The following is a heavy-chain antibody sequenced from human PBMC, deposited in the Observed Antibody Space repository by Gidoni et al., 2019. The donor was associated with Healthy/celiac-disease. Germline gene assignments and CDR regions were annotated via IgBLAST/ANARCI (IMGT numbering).Heavy chain of an antibody. D-gene: IGHD3-22*01. V-gene: IGHV3-30*18. CDR2: ISYDGSNK. J-gene: IGHJ6*02. CDR1: GFTFSSYC. Sequence: QVQLVTSGGGVVQPGRSLRLSCAASGFTFSSYCMPWVRQAPGKGLEWVAVISYDGSNKYYADSVKGRFTISRDNSKNTLYLQMNSLRAEDTAVYYCAKDQTRYYDSSGYYYYGMDVWGQGTTVTVSS. CDR3: AKDQTRYYDSSGYYYYGMDV.